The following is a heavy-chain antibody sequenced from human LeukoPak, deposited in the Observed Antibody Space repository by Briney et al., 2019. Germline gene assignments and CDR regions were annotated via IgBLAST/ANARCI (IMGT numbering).Heavy chain of an antibody. Sequence: SETLSLTCAVSGGSISSSNWWSWVRQPPGKGLEWIGEIYHSGSTSYNPSLKSRITISVDKSKNQFSLKLRSVTAADTAVYYCAGNSGYDRLFDYWGQGTLVTVSS. D-gene: IGHD5-12*01. CDR3: AGNSGYDRLFDY. CDR1: GGSISSSNW. V-gene: IGHV4-4*02. J-gene: IGHJ4*02. CDR2: IYHSGST.